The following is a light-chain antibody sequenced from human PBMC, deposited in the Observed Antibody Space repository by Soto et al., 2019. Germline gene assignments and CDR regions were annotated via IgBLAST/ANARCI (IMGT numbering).Light chain of an antibody. CDR3: QQYNSWPFT. CDR1: QSVSSN. Sequence: EIVMTQSPATLSVSPRERATLSCRASQSVSSNLAWYQQKPGQAPRLLIYGASTRATGIPARFSGSGSGTEFTLTISSLQSEDFAVYYCQQYNSWPFTFGPGTKVDIK. V-gene: IGKV3-15*01. CDR2: GAS. J-gene: IGKJ3*01.